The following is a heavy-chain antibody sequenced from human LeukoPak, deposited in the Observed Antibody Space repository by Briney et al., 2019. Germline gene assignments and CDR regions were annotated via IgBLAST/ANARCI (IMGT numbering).Heavy chain of an antibody. D-gene: IGHD3-10*01. CDR1: GFTFSGSA. J-gene: IGHJ4*02. CDR2: ISSKADNYAT. V-gene: IGHV3-73*01. CDR3: TRWGVSTIDS. Sequence: PGGSLRLSCAASGFTFSGSAMHWIRQASEKGLDWLGRISSKADNYATVYAALVEGRFTISRDDSKNTAYLQMNSLKTEDTAVYYCTRWGVSTIDSWGQGTLVTVSS.